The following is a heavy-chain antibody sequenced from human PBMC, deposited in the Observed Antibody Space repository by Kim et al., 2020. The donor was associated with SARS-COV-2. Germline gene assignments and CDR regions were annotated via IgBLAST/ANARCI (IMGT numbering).Heavy chain of an antibody. J-gene: IGHJ4*02. CDR3: VRERWLGGFDY. D-gene: IGHD5-12*01. CDR2: T. V-gene: IGHV4-61*02. Sequence: TNYNPPLKRRVTISVDTSKNQFSLKLGSVTAADTAVDYCVRERWLGGFDYWGQGTLVTVSS.